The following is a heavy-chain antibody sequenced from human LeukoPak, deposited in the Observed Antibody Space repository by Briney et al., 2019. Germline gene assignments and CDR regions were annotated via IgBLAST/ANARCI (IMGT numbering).Heavy chain of an antibody. V-gene: IGHV3-23*01. Sequence: GGSLRLSCAASGFTFSSYAMTWVCQAPGKGLERVSAVTDSGDKVFYADSVKGRFTISRDNSKNTLYLQMSSLRVEDTAVYYCVKGSGSSGYYPLNYWGQGTLVTVSS. D-gene: IGHD3-22*01. CDR3: VKGSGSSGYYPLNY. J-gene: IGHJ4*02. CDR2: VTDSGDKV. CDR1: GFTFSSYA.